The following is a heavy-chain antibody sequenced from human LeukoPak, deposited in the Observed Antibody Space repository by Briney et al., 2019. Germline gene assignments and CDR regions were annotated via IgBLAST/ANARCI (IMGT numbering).Heavy chain of an antibody. CDR1: GGTFSSYA. Sequence: GASVKVSCKASGGTFSSYAISWVRQAPGQGLEWMGWISAYNGNTNYAQKLQGRVTMTTDTSTSTAYMELRSLRSDDTAVYYCARPSSGYLDYWGQGTLVTVSS. CDR3: ARPSSGYLDY. CDR2: ISAYNGNT. V-gene: IGHV1-18*01. D-gene: IGHD3-22*01. J-gene: IGHJ4*02.